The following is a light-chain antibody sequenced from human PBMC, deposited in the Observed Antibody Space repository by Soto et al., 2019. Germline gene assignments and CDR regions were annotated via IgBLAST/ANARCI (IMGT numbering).Light chain of an antibody. CDR2: EVF. CDR3: VSYTTSASYV. Sequence: QSALTQPASVSGSPGQSITISCTGTNTDVGGYDRVSWYQHHPGKAPKMLIFEVFNRPSGISDRFSGSKSGDTASLTISGLQAEDEADYYCVSYTTSASYVFGTGTKVTVL. CDR1: NTDVGGYDR. V-gene: IGLV2-14*01. J-gene: IGLJ1*01.